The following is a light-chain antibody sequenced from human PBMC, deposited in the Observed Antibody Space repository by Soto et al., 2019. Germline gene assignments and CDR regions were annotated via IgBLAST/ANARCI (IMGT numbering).Light chain of an antibody. CDR3: QQYKSYPWT. J-gene: IGKJ1*01. V-gene: IGKV1-5*03. CDR1: QTISSW. CDR2: KAS. Sequence: DIQMTQSPSTLSGSVGDRVTITCRASQTISSWLAWYQQKPGKAPKLLIYKASTLKSGVPSRFSGSGSGTEFTLTISSLQPDDFATYYCQQYKSYPWTFGRGTTVEVK.